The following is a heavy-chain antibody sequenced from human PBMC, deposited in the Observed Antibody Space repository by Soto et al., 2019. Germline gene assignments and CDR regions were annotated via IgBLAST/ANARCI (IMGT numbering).Heavy chain of an antibody. V-gene: IGHV6-1*01. J-gene: IGHJ5*01. CDR1: GESVSTNSVT. D-gene: IGHD2-8*01. Sequence: SQTLSLTCAISGESVSTNSVTWDWIRQSPSRGLEWLGRTYYRSKWYNDYAVSVKGRITINPDTSNNQLSLQLNSVTPDDTAVYYCARLIGNSWLDSWGQGTLVTVSS. CDR3: ARLIGNSWLDS. CDR2: TYYRSKWYN.